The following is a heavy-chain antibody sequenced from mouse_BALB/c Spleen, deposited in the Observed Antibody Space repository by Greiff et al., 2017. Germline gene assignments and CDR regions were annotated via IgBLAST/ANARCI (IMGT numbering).Heavy chain of an antibody. CDR3: ARRGIVGSSSFDY. CDR2: ISSGSSTI. V-gene: IGHV5-17*02. CDR1: GFTFSSFG. D-gene: IGHD1-1*01. Sequence: EVHLVESGGGLVQPGGSRKLSCAASGFTFSSFGMHWVRQAPEKGLEWVAYISSGSSTIYYADTVKGRFTISRDNPKNTLFLQMTSLRSEDTAMYYCARRGIVGSSSFDYWGQGTTLTVSS. J-gene: IGHJ2*01.